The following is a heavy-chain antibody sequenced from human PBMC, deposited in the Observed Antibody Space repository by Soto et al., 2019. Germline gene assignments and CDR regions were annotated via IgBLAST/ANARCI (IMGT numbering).Heavy chain of an antibody. J-gene: IGHJ4*02. Sequence: GGSLRLSCAASEFTFRSYWMHWVRQSPGKGLVWVSRISGDGSSTNYADSVKGRFTISRDNAKNTVYLQIDSLRAEDTAVYFCVRDIMRASAAASLDYWGQGTQVTVSS. CDR2: ISGDGSST. V-gene: IGHV3-74*01. CDR3: VRDIMRASAAASLDY. CDR1: EFTFRSYW. D-gene: IGHD6-25*01.